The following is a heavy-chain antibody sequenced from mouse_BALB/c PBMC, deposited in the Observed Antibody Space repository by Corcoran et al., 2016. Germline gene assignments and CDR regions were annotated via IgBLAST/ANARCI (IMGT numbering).Heavy chain of an antibody. J-gene: IGHJ1*01. CDR2: IYWDDDK. D-gene: IGHD2-12*01. V-gene: IGHV8-12*01. CDR3: ARRGDYNYDDWYFDV. Sequence: QVTLKESGPGLLQPSQTLSLTCSFSGFSLSTSGMGVSWIRQPSGKGLEWLEHIYWDDDKRYNPSLKSRLTISKDTSRNQVFLKITSVDTADAATYYCARRGDYNYDDWYFDVWGAGTTVTVSS. CDR1: GFSLSTSGMG.